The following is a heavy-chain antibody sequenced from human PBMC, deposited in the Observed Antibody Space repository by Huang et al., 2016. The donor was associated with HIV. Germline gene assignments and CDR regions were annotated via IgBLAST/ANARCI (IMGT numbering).Heavy chain of an antibody. CDR3: SRSYGTLGRDYSIDY. CDR1: GFTFSSYN. V-gene: IGHV3-21*01. J-gene: IGHJ4*01. CDR2: ISNDGKNI. Sequence: EVQLVESGGRLVKPGGSLRLSCAASGFTFSSYNMNWVRQAPGKGLEWVSSISNDGKNIFYADSLRVRFTSSRDNDKKSLYLEMNSLEAEDTATYYCSRSYGTLGRDYSIDYWGHGTLVTVSS. D-gene: IGHD2-15*01.